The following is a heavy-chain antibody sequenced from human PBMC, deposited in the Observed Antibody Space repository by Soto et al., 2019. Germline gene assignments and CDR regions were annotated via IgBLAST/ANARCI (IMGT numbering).Heavy chain of an antibody. D-gene: IGHD6-6*01. CDR1: GFTFSIYA. CDR3: VRDRRASSSSATGWFDP. V-gene: IGHV3-30-3*01. J-gene: IGHJ5*02. CDR2: ISYDGSNK. Sequence: PGGSLRLSCPASGFTFSIYAMHWVRHAPGKGLEWVAVISYDGSNKYYADSVKGRFTISRDNAKNSLYLQMNNLRAEDTAVYYCVRDRRASSSSATGWFDPWGQGTLVTVSS.